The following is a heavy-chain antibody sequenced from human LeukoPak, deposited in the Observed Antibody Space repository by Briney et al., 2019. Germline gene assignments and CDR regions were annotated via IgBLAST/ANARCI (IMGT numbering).Heavy chain of an antibody. J-gene: IGHJ4*02. CDR2: INSDGSST. Sequence: PGGSLILSCAASGFTFSSYWMHWVRQAPGEGLVWVSRINSDGSSTGYADSVKGRFTISRGNAKNTLYLLMNSLTAEDTAVYYCARGPTGTYGELFDYWGQGTLVTVSS. CDR3: ARGPTGTYGELFDY. D-gene: IGHD1-1*01. CDR1: GFTFSSYW. V-gene: IGHV3-74*01.